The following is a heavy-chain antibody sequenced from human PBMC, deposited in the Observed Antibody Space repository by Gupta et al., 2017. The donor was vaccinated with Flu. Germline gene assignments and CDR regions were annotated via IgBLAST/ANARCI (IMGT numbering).Heavy chain of an antibody. CDR2: LSGSGDST. Sequence: GLEWVSSLSGSGDSTYYADSVQGRFTISRDNSKNTLYLQMNSLRGEDTAVYYCANWGGYCGSSSCYSLFPLDHWGQGTLVTVSS. J-gene: IGHJ4*02. V-gene: IGHV3-23*01. D-gene: IGHD2-2*02. CDR3: ANWGGYCGSSSCYSLFPLDH.